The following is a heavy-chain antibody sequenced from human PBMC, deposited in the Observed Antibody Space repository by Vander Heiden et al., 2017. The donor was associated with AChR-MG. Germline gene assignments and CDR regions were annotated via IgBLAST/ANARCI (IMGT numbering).Heavy chain of an antibody. CDR2: ISGSGSTT. V-gene: IGHV3-23*01. Sequence: EMQVLDSGGDLVQPGGSLRLSCAVSGFSFNSYAMSWVRQAPGKGLEWVSSISGSGSTTYYGDSVKGRFTISRDNSKNTLFLQMKSLRADDTAVYYCVKDGQRLANNYGMDVWGQGTTVTVSS. D-gene: IGHD3-9*01. J-gene: IGHJ6*02. CDR1: GFSFNSYA. CDR3: VKDGQRLANNYGMDV.